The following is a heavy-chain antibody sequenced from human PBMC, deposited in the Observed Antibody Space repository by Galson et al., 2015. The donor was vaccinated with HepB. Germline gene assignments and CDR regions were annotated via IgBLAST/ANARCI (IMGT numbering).Heavy chain of an antibody. CDR2: IGDNGADT. D-gene: IGHD5/OR15-5a*01. V-gene: IGHV3-23*01. J-gene: IGHJ2*01. Sequence: SLRLSCAASGFTFGNYAMTWVRQAPGKGLEWVSGIGDNGADTYYEDSVKGRFTISRDNSKNTMYLQMNSLRAEDTAVYYCARWRAANSVYWYFDLWGRGTLVTVSS. CDR1: GFTFGNYA. CDR3: ARWRAANSVYWYFDL.